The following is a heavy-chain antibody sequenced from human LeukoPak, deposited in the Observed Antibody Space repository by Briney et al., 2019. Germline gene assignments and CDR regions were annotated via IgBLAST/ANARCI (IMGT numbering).Heavy chain of an antibody. J-gene: IGHJ5*02. CDR3: ARRRAKKNVGVDP. V-gene: IGHV4-34*01. CDR2: INHSGST. D-gene: IGHD3-16*01. Sequence: SSETLSLTCAVYGGSFSGYYWSWIRQPPGKELEWIGEINHSGSTNYNPSLKSRVTISVDTSKNQFSLKLSSVTAADTAVYYCARRRAKKNVGVDPWGQGTLVTVSS. CDR1: GGSFSGYY.